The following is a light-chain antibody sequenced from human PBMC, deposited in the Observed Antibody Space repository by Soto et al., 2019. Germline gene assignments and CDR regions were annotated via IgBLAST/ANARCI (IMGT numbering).Light chain of an antibody. CDR2: EVS. CDR1: SSDVGGYNY. Sequence: ALTQPASVSGSPGQSITISCTGTSSDVGGYNYVSWYQQHPGKAPKLMIYEVSNRPSGVSNRFSCSKSGNTASLTISGLQAEDEAAYYCSSYTSSSTLVFGGGTKLTVL. CDR3: SSYTSSSTLV. J-gene: IGLJ2*01. V-gene: IGLV2-14*01.